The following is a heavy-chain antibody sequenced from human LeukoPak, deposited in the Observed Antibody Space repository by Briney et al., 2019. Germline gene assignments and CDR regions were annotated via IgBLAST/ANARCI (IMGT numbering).Heavy chain of an antibody. V-gene: IGHV3-21*04. CDR3: AKAGGSGYYNDAFDI. Sequence: GGSLRLSCAASGFTFSNYCMNWVRQAPGKGLEWVASISTSSSYIYYADSVKGRFTSSRDNAKTSLYLQMNSLRAEDTALYYCAKAGGSGYYNDAFDIWGQGTMVTVSS. CDR1: GFTFSNYC. J-gene: IGHJ3*02. CDR2: ISTSSSYI. D-gene: IGHD3-22*01.